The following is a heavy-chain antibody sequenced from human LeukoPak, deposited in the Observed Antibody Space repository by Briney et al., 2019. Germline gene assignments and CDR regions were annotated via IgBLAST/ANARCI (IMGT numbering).Heavy chain of an antibody. CDR2: MNPNSGNT. CDR3: ARGPVYYYYMDV. V-gene: IGHV1-8*03. Sequence: ASVKVSCKASGYTFTSYDINWVRQATGQVLEWMGWMNPNSGNTGYAQKFQGRVTITRNTSISTAYMELSSLRSEDTAVYYCARGPVYYYYMDVWGKGTTVTVSS. CDR1: GYTFTSYD. J-gene: IGHJ6*03.